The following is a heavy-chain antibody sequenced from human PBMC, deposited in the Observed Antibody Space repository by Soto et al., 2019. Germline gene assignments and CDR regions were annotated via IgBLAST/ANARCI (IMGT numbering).Heavy chain of an antibody. V-gene: IGHV4-34*01. CDR2: INHGGNS. J-gene: IGHJ6*02. CDR3: AGREFSTSSFYYYYYAMDV. CDR1: GGSFSDYY. Sequence: KPSETLSLTCAMYGGSFSDYYWSWVRQPPGKGLEWIGEINHGGNSNYNPSLKSRVTISVDTSNNQFSLKLTSVTAADTGVYYCAGREFSTSSFYYYYYAMDVWGQGTTVTVSS. D-gene: IGHD6-6*01.